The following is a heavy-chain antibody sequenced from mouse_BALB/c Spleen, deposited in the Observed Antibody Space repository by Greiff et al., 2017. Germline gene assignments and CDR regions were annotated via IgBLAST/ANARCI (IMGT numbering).Heavy chain of an antibody. CDR3: TRSYDGPGAMDY. CDR1: GYTFTSYW. V-gene: IGHV1S22*01. CDR2: IYPGSGST. J-gene: IGHJ4*01. Sequence: LQQPGSELVRPGASVKLSCKASGYTFTSYWMHWVKQRPGQGLEWIGNIYPGSGSTNYDEKFKSKATLTVDTSSSTAYMQLSSLTSEDSAVYYWTRSYDGPGAMDYWGQGTSVTVSS. D-gene: IGHD2-3*01.